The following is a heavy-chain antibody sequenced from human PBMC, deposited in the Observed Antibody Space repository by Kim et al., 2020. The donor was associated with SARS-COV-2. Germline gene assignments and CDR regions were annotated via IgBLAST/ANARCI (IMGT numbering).Heavy chain of an antibody. CDR1: GGSFSGYY. J-gene: IGHJ4*02. CDR3: ARVGAYYYDSSGYSDLGS. V-gene: IGHV4-34*01. D-gene: IGHD3-22*01. Sequence: SETLSLTCAVYGGSFSGYYWSWIRQPPGKGLEWIGEINHSGSTNYNPYLKSRVTISVDTSKNQFSLKLISVTAADTAVYYCARVGAYYYDSSGYSDLGSWGQGTLVTVSS. CDR2: INHSGST.